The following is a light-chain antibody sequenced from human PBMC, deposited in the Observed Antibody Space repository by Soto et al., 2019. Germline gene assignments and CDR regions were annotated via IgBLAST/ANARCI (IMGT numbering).Light chain of an antibody. CDR2: AAS. CDR1: QGISNY. Sequence: DIQMTQSPSSLSASVGDRVTISCRASQGISNYLAWYQQKPGKAPRLLIYAASSLQSGVSSRFTGSGSGTDFTLTISSLQHEDVATYYCQKYNWPPFTFGPGTKVDIK. J-gene: IGKJ3*01. V-gene: IGKV1-27*01. CDR3: QKYNWPPFT.